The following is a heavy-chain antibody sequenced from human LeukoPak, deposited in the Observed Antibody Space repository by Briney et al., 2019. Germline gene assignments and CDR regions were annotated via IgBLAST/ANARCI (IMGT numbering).Heavy chain of an antibody. CDR1: GFTFDDYA. J-gene: IGHJ4*02. V-gene: IGHV3-9*01. CDR2: ISWNSGSI. CDR3: AKTRSGWYGVLDY. D-gene: IGHD6-19*01. Sequence: PGGSLRLSCAASGFTFDDYAMHWVRQAPGKGLEWVSGISWNSGSIGYADSVKGRFTISRDNAKNSLYLQMNSLRAEDTALYYCAKTRSGWYGVLDYWGQGTLVTVSS.